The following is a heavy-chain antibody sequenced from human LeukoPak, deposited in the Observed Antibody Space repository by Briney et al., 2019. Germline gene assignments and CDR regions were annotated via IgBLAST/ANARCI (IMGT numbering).Heavy chain of an antibody. V-gene: IGHV1-69*05. CDR3: ARDPGGYNWNYVDY. CDR2: IIPIFGTA. D-gene: IGHD1-20*01. Sequence: SVKVSCKASGGTFSSYAISWVRQAPGQGLEWMGGIIPIFGTANYAQKFQGRVTITTDESTSTAYMELSSLRSDDTAVYYCARDPGGYNWNYVDYWGQGTLVSVSS. CDR1: GGTFSSYA. J-gene: IGHJ4*02.